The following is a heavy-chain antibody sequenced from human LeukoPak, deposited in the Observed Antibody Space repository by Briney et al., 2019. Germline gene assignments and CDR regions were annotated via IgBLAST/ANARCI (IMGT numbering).Heavy chain of an antibody. Sequence: GGSLRLSCAASGFTVSSNYMSWVRQAPGKGLEWVSVIYSGGSTYYADSVKGRFTISRDNSKNTLYLQMNSLRAEDTAVYFCARACSSGSCYLAAFDIWGQGTMVTVSS. J-gene: IGHJ3*02. CDR3: ARACSSGSCYLAAFDI. CDR1: GFTVSSNY. D-gene: IGHD2-15*01. CDR2: IYSGGST. V-gene: IGHV3-66*01.